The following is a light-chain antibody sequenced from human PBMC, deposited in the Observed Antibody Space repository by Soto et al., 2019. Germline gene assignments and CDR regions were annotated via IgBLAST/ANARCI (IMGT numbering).Light chain of an antibody. CDR1: QSIITY. Sequence: DIQMTQSPSSLSASVGDRVTITCRASQSIITYLNWYQQKPGKAPKLLIYGASSLQSGVPSRFSGSGSGTDFTLTISSLQPEDFATYYCQQSYNTPRTFGQGTKVEIK. CDR3: QQSYNTPRT. CDR2: GAS. J-gene: IGKJ1*01. V-gene: IGKV1-39*01.